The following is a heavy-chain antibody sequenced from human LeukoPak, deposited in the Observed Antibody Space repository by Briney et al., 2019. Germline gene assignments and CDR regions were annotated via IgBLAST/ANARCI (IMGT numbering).Heavy chain of an antibody. J-gene: IGHJ4*02. D-gene: IGHD3-22*01. CDR1: GFIFTGYY. CDR2: ISYDGSNK. Sequence: SCKASGFIFTGYYMHWVRQAPGKGLEWVAVISYDGSNKYYADSVKGRFTISRDNSKNTLYLQMNSLRAEDTAVYYCAKDLYYDSYFDYWGQGTLVTVSS. V-gene: IGHV3-30*18. CDR3: AKDLYYDSYFDY.